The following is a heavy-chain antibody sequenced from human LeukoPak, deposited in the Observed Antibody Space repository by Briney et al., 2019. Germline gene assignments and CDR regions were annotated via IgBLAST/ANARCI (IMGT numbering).Heavy chain of an antibody. V-gene: IGHV4-34*01. Sequence: PSETLSLTCAVYGGSFSGYYWSWIRQPPGKGLEWIGEINHSGSTNYNPSLKSRVTISVDTSKNQFSLKLSSVTAADTAVYYCARGMHDFWGASYYYYYMDVWGKGTTVTVSS. CDR1: GGSFSGYY. CDR2: INHSGST. J-gene: IGHJ6*03. D-gene: IGHD3-3*01. CDR3: ARGMHDFWGASYYYYYMDV.